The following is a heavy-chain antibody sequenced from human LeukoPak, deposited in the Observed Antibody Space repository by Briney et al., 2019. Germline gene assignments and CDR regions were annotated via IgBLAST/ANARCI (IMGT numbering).Heavy chain of an antibody. CDR1: TFTVSSYT. Sequence: GGSLRLSCAASTFTVSSYTMTWVRQAPGKGLEWVSGISGSGGSTYYADSVRGRFTISRDNSKNMVYLQMNSLRAEDTAVYYCAKPNMGYWAIDSWGQGTLVTVSS. CDR2: ISGSGGST. D-gene: IGHD1-26*01. CDR3: AKPNMGYWAIDS. J-gene: IGHJ4*02. V-gene: IGHV3-23*01.